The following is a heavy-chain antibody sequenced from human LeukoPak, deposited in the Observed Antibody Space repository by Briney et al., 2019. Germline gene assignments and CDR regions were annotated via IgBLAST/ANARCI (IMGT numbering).Heavy chain of an antibody. Sequence: ASVKVSCKPSGYTFTTFPINWVRQAPGQGLEWMGWINTTTGNPTYAQGLTGQFVFSLDTSVSTAYLQITSLKTEDIGAYYCARGHGTTGYFAYWGQGSLVTVSS. CDR2: INTTTGNP. V-gene: IGHV7-4-1*02. CDR3: ARGHGTTGYFAY. D-gene: IGHD3-9*01. J-gene: IGHJ4*02. CDR1: GYTFTTFP.